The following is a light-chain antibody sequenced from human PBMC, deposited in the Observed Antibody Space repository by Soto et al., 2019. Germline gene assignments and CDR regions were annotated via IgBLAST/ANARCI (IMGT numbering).Light chain of an antibody. CDR3: QQSSRTPIT. J-gene: IGKJ5*01. CDR2: AAS. Sequence: DIQMTQSPSSLSESVGARVTITCRASQSITTYLNWYQQKPGKAPKLLIYAASSLQSGVPSRFSGSGSGTDFTLTISSLQPEDIATYYCQQSSRTPITFGQGTRLEIK. CDR1: QSITTY. V-gene: IGKV1-39*01.